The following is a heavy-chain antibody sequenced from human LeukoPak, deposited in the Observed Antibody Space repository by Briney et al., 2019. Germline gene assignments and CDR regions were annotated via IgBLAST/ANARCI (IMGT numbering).Heavy chain of an antibody. CDR1: GGSISSYY. Sequence: SETLSLTCTVSGGSISSYYWSWIRQPAGKGLEWIGRIYTGGSTNYNPSLKSRVTMSVDTSKNQFSLKLSSVTAADTAVYYCARVESGGYYYDSSGYYPRFWYFDLWGRGTLVTVSS. V-gene: IGHV4-4*07. J-gene: IGHJ2*01. D-gene: IGHD3-22*01. CDR3: ARVESGGYYYDSSGYYPRFWYFDL. CDR2: IYTGGST.